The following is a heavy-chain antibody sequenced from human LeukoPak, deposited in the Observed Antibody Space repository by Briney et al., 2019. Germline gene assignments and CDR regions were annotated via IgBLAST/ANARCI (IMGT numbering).Heavy chain of an antibody. CDR3: ARGQKEQWLVGRGCAFDI. V-gene: IGHV1-69*13. J-gene: IGHJ3*02. Sequence: SVKVSCKASGGTFISYAISWVRQAPGQGLEWMGGIIPIFGTANYAQKFQGRVTITADESTSTAYMELSSLRSEDTAVYYCARGQKEQWLVGRGCAFDIWGQGTMVTVSS. CDR1: GGTFISYA. CDR2: IIPIFGTA. D-gene: IGHD6-19*01.